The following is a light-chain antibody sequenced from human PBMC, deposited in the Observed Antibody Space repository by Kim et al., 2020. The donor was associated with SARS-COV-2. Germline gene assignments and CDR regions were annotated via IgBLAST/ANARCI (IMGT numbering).Light chain of an antibody. J-gene: IGKJ2*01. V-gene: IGKV1-39*01. CDR3: QQSYSTPPYT. Sequence: DIQMTQSPSSLSASVRDRVTITCRASQNISNYLNWYQQKPGKAPKLLIYAASSLQSGVPSRFSGSGSGTEFTLTISSLQPEDFATYYCQQSYSTPPYTFGQGTKLEI. CDR2: AAS. CDR1: QNISNY.